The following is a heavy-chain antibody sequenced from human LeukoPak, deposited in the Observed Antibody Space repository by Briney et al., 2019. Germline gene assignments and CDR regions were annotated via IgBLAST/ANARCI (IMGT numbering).Heavy chain of an antibody. CDR3: ARGYCSSTSCYAPYYYGMDV. Sequence: GRSLRLSCAASGFTFSSYAMHWVRQAPGKGLEWVAVISYDGSNKYYADSVRGRFTISRDNSKTTLYPQMNSLSAEDTAVYYCARGYCSSTSCYAPYYYGMDVWGQGTTVTVSS. D-gene: IGHD2-2*01. V-gene: IGHV3-30-3*01. CDR2: ISYDGSNK. CDR1: GFTFSSYA. J-gene: IGHJ6*02.